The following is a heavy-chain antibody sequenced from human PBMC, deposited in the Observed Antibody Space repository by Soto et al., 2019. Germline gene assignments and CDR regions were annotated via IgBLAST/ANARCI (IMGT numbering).Heavy chain of an antibody. CDR2: ISSNGVGT. V-gene: IGHV3-64*01. CDR3: ARRARPDFYYMDV. J-gene: IGHJ6*03. D-gene: IGHD6-6*01. Sequence: EVQLAESGGGLAQPGGSLRLSCAASGFTLSGYAMDWVRQAPGKGLEYVSGISSNGVGTYYANSVQGRFTISRDNYKNTVYLQMGSLRPEDMAVYYCARRARPDFYYMDVCGKGTTVTVSS. CDR1: GFTLSGYA.